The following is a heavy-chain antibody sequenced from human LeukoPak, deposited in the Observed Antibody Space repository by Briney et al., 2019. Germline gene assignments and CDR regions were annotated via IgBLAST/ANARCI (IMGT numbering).Heavy chain of an antibody. V-gene: IGHV4-59*11. J-gene: IGHJ3*02. CDR2: VSFSGTT. Sequence: SETLSLTCSVSGDTISSHCWSWIRQSPGEGLEWIGYVSFSGTTNYNPSLKSRVTISVDTAKDQFSLKLTSVIAADTAVYYCAGDLQRHDAFDIWGQGTMVTVSS. CDR1: GDTISSHC. CDR3: AGDLQRHDAFDI.